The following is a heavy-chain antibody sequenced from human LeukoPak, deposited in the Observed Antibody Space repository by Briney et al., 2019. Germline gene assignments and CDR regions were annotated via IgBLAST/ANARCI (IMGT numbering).Heavy chain of an antibody. CDR2: MNPNTGGT. J-gene: IGHJ6*02. CDR1: GYTFTGYY. Sequence: ASVKVSCKASGYTFTGYYIHWVRQAPGQGPEWMVWMNPNTGGTNYVQKFQGRVTMSRDTSISTAYMELSRLRSEDTAVYYCARDIQQVLFGADGMDVRGQGTTV. D-gene: IGHD6-13*01. V-gene: IGHV1-2*02. CDR3: ARDIQQVLFGADGMDV.